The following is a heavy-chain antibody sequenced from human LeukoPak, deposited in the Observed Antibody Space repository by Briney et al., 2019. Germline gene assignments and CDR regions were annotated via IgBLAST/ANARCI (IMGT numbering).Heavy chain of an antibody. CDR1: GFTFSDYS. Sequence: PGGSLRLSCAASGFTFSDYSMNWVRQAPGKGLEWVASVNTVSSYIYYADSMRGRFTISRDNAKNSLFLQMHSLRAEDTAVYYCARDPPVGVNRGAFDVWGQGTLVTVSS. CDR3: ARDPPVGVNRGAFDV. V-gene: IGHV3-21*01. CDR2: VNTVSSYI. D-gene: IGHD1-26*01. J-gene: IGHJ3*01.